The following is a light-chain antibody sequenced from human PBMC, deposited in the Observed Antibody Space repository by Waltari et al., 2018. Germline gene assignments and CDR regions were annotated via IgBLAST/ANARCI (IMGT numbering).Light chain of an antibody. Sequence: QLAVTQSPSASASLGASVKPTCTLSSEHSAYAIPSHQHQPEKGPRFLMKIDGGGGHTKGDGIPDRFSGFNSGAERYFTISSLQYEDEAAYYCQTWDPDTVVFGGGTKLTV. V-gene: IGLV4-69*01. CDR1: SEHSAYA. CDR3: QTWDPDTVV. J-gene: IGLJ2*01. CDR2: IDGGGGH.